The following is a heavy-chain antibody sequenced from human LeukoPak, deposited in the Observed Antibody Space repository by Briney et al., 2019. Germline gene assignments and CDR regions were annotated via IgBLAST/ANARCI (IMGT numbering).Heavy chain of an antibody. J-gene: IGHJ4*02. V-gene: IGHV4-59*01. CDR1: GGSISSYY. Sequence: SETLSLTCTVSGGSISSYYWSWIRQPPGKGLEWIGYIYYSGSTNYNPSLKSRVTISVDTSKNQFSLKLSSVTAADMAVYYCARGLGYCSGGSCDYFDYWGQGTLVTVSS. CDR3: ARGLGYCSGGSCDYFDY. CDR2: IYYSGST. D-gene: IGHD2-15*01.